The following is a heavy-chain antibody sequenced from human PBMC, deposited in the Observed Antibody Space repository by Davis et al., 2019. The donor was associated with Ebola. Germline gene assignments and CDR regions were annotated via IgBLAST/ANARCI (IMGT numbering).Heavy chain of an antibody. D-gene: IGHD1-7*01. J-gene: IGHJ6*02. V-gene: IGHV3-11*05. Sequence: GGSLRLSCAASGFTFSSYWMHWVRQAPGKGLEWVSYISSSSSYTNYADSVKGRFTISRDNAKNSLYLQMNSLRAEDTAVYYCARDKDWNYGLTQIYYYYYYGMDVWGQGTTVTVSS. CDR3: ARDKDWNYGLTQIYYYYYYGMDV. CDR2: ISSSSSYT. CDR1: GFTFSSYW.